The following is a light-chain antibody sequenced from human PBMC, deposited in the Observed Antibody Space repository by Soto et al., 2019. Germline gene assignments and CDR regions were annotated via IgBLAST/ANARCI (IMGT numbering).Light chain of an antibody. CDR2: DSS. J-gene: IGKJ4*01. CDR3: QQDDDLPLT. CDR1: QDINNY. Sequence: DIQMTQSPSSLSASIGDRVTITCQASQDINNYLNWYQEKPGKAPKLLIFDSSNLETGVPSRFSGSGSGTDFSFTISSLQPEDIATYYCQQDDDLPLTFGGGTKVEI. V-gene: IGKV1-33*01.